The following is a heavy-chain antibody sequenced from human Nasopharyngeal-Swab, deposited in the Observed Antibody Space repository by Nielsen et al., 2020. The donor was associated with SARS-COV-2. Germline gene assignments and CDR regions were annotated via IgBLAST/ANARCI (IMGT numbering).Heavy chain of an antibody. V-gene: IGHV3-30-3*01. J-gene: IGHJ6*02. D-gene: IGHD3-3*01. Sequence: GESLKISCAASGFTFSSYAMHWVRQAPGKGLEWVAVISYDGSNKYYADSVKGRFTISRDNAKNSLYLQVNSLRAEDTALYYCAKDNFITIFGVVGSTGYYYGMDVWGQGTTVTVSS. CDR1: GFTFSSYA. CDR2: ISYDGSNK. CDR3: AKDNFITIFGVVGSTGYYYGMDV.